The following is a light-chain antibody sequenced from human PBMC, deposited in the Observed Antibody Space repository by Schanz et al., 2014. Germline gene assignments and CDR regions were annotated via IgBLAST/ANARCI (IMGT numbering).Light chain of an antibody. V-gene: IGLV2-11*01. CDR2: DVS. J-gene: IGLJ2*01. Sequence: QSALTQPRSVSGSPGQSVAISCTGTSSDVGGYNYVSWYQHHPGKAPKLMIYDVSKRPSGVPDRFSGSKSGNTASLTISGLQAEDEADYYCSSYTSSSTLDVVFGGGTKLTVL. CDR3: SSYTSSSTLDVV. CDR1: SSDVGGYNY.